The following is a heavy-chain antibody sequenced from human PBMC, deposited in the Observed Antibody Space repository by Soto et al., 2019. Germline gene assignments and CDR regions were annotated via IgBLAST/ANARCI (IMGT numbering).Heavy chain of an antibody. J-gene: IGHJ4*02. CDR2: IYWDDDK. CDR3: ALHRTALGYFDT. Sequence: QITLRESGPTLVKPTQTLTLTCTFPGFSLSTAGVGVGWIRQPPGKALEWLALIYWDDDKRYSPSLKSRLTITNDASKNQVDLKMTNMDPVEAATYYCALHRTALGYFDTWGQVTLVTVST. CDR1: GFSLSTAGVG. V-gene: IGHV2-5*02. D-gene: IGHD2-21*02.